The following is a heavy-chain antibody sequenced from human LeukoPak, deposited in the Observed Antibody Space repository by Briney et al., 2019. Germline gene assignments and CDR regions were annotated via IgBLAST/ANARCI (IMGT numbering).Heavy chain of an antibody. J-gene: IGHJ2*01. CDR2: INHSGST. V-gene: IGHV4-34*01. CDR3: ARRVQKYFDL. Sequence: SETLSLTCAVYGGSFSGYYWSWIRQPPGKGLEWIGEINHSGSTNYNPSLKSRVTISVDTSKNQFSLKLSSVTAADTAVYYCARRVQKYFDLWGRGTLVTASS. CDR1: GGSFSGYY.